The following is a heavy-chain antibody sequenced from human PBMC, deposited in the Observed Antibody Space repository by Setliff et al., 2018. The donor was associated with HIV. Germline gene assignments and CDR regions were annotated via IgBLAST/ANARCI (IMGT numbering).Heavy chain of an antibody. Sequence: SETLSLTCAVSGDYISSTNWWSWVRQPPGKGLEWIGEIYHSGSTNYNPSLKSRATISVDKSKNQFSLNLRSVTAADTAVYYCAREAQYSSSWSGRRVTWFDAWGQGTPVTVSS. CDR2: IYHSGST. D-gene: IGHD6-13*01. CDR3: AREAQYSSSWSGRRVTWFDA. J-gene: IGHJ5*02. V-gene: IGHV4-4*02. CDR1: GDYISSTNW.